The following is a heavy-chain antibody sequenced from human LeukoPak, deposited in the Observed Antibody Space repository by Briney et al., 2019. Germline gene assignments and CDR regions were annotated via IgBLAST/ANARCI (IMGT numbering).Heavy chain of an antibody. CDR2: IYYSGTT. V-gene: IGHV4-39*07. J-gene: IGHJ5*02. Sequence: NPSEALSLTCTVSGGSISSGSYYWVWIRQPPGKGLEWIGTIYYSGTTYYNPSLKSRVTISVDTSKNQFSLRLSSVTAADTAVYYCARDPSEWFGESAYNWFDPWGQGTLVTVSS. CDR3: ARDPSEWFGESAYNWFDP. D-gene: IGHD3-10*01. CDR1: GGSISSGSYY.